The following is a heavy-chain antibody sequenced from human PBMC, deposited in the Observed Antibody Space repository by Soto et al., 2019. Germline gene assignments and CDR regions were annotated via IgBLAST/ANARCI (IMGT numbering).Heavy chain of an antibody. D-gene: IGHD6-19*01. CDR2: IWYDGSNK. CDR3: TRDPVIAVAAYDAFDR. Sequence: PVGSRRLSCAASGFTFSSYGMHWVRQAPGKGLEWVAVIWYDGSNKYYADSVKGRYTISRDDSKNTVYLQTNSLGAEDTAGYYCTRDPVIAVAAYDAFDRWGQGTSVTVSS. J-gene: IGHJ3*02. CDR1: GFTFSSYG. V-gene: IGHV3-33*01.